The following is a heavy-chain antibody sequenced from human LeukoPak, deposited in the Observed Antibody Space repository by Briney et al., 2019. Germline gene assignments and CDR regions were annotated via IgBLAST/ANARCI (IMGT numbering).Heavy chain of an antibody. Sequence: ASVKVSFKASGYTFTVYYMHWVRHAPGQWLEWMGWINPNRGGTNYAQKFQGRVTMTRDTSISTAYMEPSRLPSTRPAVYYCAHWGGRAHYFDYWGQGTLVTVSP. CDR1: GYTFTVYY. CDR3: AHWGGRAHYFDY. CDR2: INPNRGGT. D-gene: IGHD7-27*01. V-gene: IGHV1-2*02. J-gene: IGHJ4*02.